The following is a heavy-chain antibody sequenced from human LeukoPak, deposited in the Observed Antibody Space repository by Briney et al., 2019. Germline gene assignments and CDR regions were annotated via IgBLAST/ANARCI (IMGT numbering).Heavy chain of an antibody. D-gene: IGHD3-16*01. J-gene: IGHJ6*03. CDR3: ARGGFGGDLYYMDV. CDR1: GFTFSSYS. CDR2: ISSSSSTI. Sequence: GGSLRLSCAASGFTFSSYSMNWVRQAPGKGLEWVSYISSSSSTIYYAGSVKGRFTISRDNAKNSLYLQMNSLRAEDTAVYYCARGGFGGDLYYMDVWGKGTTVTVSS. V-gene: IGHV3-48*01.